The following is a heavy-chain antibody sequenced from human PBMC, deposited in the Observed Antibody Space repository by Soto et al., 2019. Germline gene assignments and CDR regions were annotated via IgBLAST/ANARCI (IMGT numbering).Heavy chain of an antibody. D-gene: IGHD3-22*01. CDR2: IWYDGSNK. V-gene: IGHV3-33*01. CDR3: ARGAGVVATTEFNY. CDR1: GFTFSSYG. Sequence: QVQLVESGGGVVQPGRSLRLSCAASGFTFSSYGMHWVRQAPGKGLEWVAVIWYDGSNKYYADSVKGRFTISRDNSKNTLYLQMNSLRAEDTAVYYCARGAGVVATTEFNYWGQGTLVTVSS. J-gene: IGHJ4*02.